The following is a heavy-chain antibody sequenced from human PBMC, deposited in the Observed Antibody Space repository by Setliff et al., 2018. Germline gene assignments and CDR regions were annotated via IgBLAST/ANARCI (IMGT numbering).Heavy chain of an antibody. CDR2: ISSSSVYI. CDR3: ARLQFYSSGWYRDDY. D-gene: IGHD6-19*01. V-gene: IGHV3-21*01. CDR1: GFSFSSYS. Sequence: PGGSLRLSCAASGFSFSSYSMNWVRQAPGKGLEWVSFISSSSVYIKYADSVKGRFTISRDNAKNSLYLQMNSLRAEDTAVYYCARLQFYSSGWYRDDYWGQGTLVTVS. J-gene: IGHJ4*02.